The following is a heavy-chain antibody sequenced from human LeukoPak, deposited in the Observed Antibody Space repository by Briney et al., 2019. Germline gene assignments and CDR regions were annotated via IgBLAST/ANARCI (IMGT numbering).Heavy chain of an antibody. CDR1: GFDFNLYG. J-gene: IGHJ4*02. D-gene: IGHD3-3*01. Sequence: PGGSLRLSCVVSGFDFNLYGMHWVRQAPGKGLEWVTFIRYDGSNKSYADSVKGRFTISRDNSKNTVYLQMNSLRGEDTAVYYCAKYWWKSGFPTYLDYWGQGTLVTVSS. CDR3: AKYWWKSGFPTYLDY. V-gene: IGHV3-30*02. CDR2: IRYDGSNK.